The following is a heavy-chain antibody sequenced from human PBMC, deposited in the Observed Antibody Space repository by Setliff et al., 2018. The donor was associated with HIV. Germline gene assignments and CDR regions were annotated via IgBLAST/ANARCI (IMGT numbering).Heavy chain of an antibody. J-gene: IGHJ6*03. CDR2: IKSDGSST. V-gene: IGHV3-74*01. CDR1: GFTFSSYW. D-gene: IGHD6-13*01. CDR3: ARDSSSWYGRYYYMDV. Sequence: PGGSLRLSCAASGFTFSSYWMHWVRQAPGKGLVWVSRIKSDGSSTGYADTVKGRFTISRDNAKNTLYLQMNSLRAEDTAVYYCARDSSSWYGRYYYMDVWGKGTTVTVSS.